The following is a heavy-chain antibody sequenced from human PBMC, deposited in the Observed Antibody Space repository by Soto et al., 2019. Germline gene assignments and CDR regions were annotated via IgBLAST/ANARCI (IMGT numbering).Heavy chain of an antibody. V-gene: IGHV4-39*01. CDR1: GGSISSSSHY. J-gene: IGHJ5*02. CDR3: ARLRPHQDWFDP. CDR2: IYYSGST. Sequence: QLQLQESGPGLVKPSETLSLTCTVSGGSISSSSHYWDWIRQPPGKGLEWIGSIYYSGSTSYNPALKSRVTISVDTAKNQFSLTLTSVPAADTAVYYCARLRPHQDWFDPWGQGTLVTVSS.